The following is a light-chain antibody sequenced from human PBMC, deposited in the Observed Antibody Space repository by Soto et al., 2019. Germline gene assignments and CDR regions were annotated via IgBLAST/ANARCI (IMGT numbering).Light chain of an antibody. J-gene: IGKJ1*01. Sequence: ETVLTQSPDIMYLSPGERATLSCRASRTVGRSYLAWYQQKPGQAPRLLIFGTSTRATAIPDRFSGGGSGTDLTLTISSLDPEDYAVYFCQQYDSVPPWKFGHGTKLDTK. CDR2: GTS. CDR1: RTVGRSY. CDR3: QQYDSVPPWK. V-gene: IGKV3-20*01.